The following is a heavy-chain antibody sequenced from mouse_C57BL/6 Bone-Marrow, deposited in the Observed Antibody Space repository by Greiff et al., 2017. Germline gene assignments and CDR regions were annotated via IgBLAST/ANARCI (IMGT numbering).Heavy chain of an antibody. CDR3: ARSPWSFDV. CDR1: GYTFTSYW. V-gene: IGHV1-50*01. Sequence: VQLQQPGAELVKPGASVKLSCKASGYTFTSYWMQWVKQRPGQGLEWIGEIDPSDSYTNYNQKFKGKATLTVDTSSSTAYMQLSSLTSEDSAVYYCARSPWSFDVWGTGTTVTVSS. CDR2: IDPSDSYT. J-gene: IGHJ1*03.